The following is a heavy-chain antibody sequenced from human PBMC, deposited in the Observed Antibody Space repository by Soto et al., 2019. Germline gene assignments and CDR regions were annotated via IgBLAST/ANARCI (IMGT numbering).Heavy chain of an antibody. V-gene: IGHV1-8*01. Sequence: QVQLVQSGAEVKKPGASVKVSCKASGYTFTSYDINWVRQATGQGLEWMGWMNPNSGNTGYGQKFQGRVTMTRNTSISTAYMELSSLRSEDTAVYYCATSVVVDGYFDYWGQGTLVTVSS. CDR1: GYTFTSYD. J-gene: IGHJ4*02. CDR2: MNPNSGNT. D-gene: IGHD2-15*01. CDR3: ATSVVVDGYFDY.